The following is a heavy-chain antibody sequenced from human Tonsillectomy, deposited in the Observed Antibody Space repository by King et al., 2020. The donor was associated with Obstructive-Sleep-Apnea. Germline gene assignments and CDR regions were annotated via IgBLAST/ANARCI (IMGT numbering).Heavy chain of an antibody. D-gene: IGHD3-3*01. Sequence: QLVQSGAEVKKPGSSVKVSCKASGGTFSSYAISWVRQAPGQGLEWMGGIIPIFGTANYAQKFQGRVTITADESTSTAYMELSSLRSADTAVYYCASKRGVTDFWSGYPHEYYGMDVWGQGTTVTVSS. CDR3: ASKRGVTDFWSGYPHEYYGMDV. CDR1: GGTFSSYA. V-gene: IGHV1-69*12. CDR2: IIPIFGTA. J-gene: IGHJ6*02.